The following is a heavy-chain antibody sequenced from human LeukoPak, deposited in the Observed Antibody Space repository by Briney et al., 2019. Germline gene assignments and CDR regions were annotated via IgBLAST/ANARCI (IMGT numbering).Heavy chain of an antibody. CDR2: IVSKTAGGTT. CDR1: GFAFNNAW. D-gene: IGHD2-8*01. J-gene: IGHJ5*02. Sequence: GGSLRLSCAASGFAFNNAWMNWVRQAPGKGLEWVGRIVSKTAGGTTDYAAPVKGRFTISRDDSKNTLYLQMNSLKTEDTAVYYCTTLYRLDPWGQGTLVTVSS. CDR3: TTLYRLDP. V-gene: IGHV3-15*04.